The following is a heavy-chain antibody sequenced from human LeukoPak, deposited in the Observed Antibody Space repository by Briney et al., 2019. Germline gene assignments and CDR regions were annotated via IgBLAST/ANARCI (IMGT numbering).Heavy chain of an antibody. CDR1: GYSISSGYY. Sequence: SETLSLTCTVSGYSISSGYYWGWIRQSPEKGLEWIGSIYHSGATYYNPSLKSRVTISGDTSKNQFSLKVTSVTAADTAVYYCARDLGMAGIAPVDYWGQGTLVTVSS. V-gene: IGHV4-38-2*02. CDR2: IYHSGAT. CDR3: ARDLGMAGIAPVDY. J-gene: IGHJ4*02. D-gene: IGHD6-19*01.